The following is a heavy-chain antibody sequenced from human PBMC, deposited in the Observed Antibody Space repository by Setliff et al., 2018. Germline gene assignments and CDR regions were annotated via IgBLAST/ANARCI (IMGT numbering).Heavy chain of an antibody. CDR3: ARGGQQLYYFDY. CDR2: IYHSGST. CDR1: GYSISSGYY. V-gene: IGHV4-38-2*02. D-gene: IGHD6-13*01. J-gene: IGHJ4*02. Sequence: SETLSLTCTVSGYSISSGYYWGWIRQPPGKGLVWIGSIYHSGSTYYNPSLKSRVTISVDTSNNQFSLKQSSVTAADTAVYYCARGGQQLYYFDYWGQGTLVTVSS.